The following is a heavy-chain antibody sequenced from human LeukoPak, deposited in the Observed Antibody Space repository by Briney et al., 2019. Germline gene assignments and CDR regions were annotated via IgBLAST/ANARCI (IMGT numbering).Heavy chain of an antibody. Sequence: ASVKVSCKASGYTFTSYGISWVRQAPGQGLEWMGWISAYNGNTNYAQTLQGRVTMTTDTSTSTAYMELRSLRSDDPAVYYCARSEGYSYGYGRYYFDLWGQGTLVTVS. J-gene: IGHJ4*02. D-gene: IGHD5-18*01. CDR2: ISAYNGNT. CDR3: ARSEGYSYGYGRYYFDL. V-gene: IGHV1-18*01. CDR1: GYTFTSYG.